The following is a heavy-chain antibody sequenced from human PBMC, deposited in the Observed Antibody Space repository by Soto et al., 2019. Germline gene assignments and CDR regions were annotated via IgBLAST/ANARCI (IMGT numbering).Heavy chain of an antibody. D-gene: IGHD3-10*01. V-gene: IGHV3-23*01. Sequence: GGSLRLSCGASGFTFSSYAMSWVRQAPGQGLEWVSVISGSGVGTDHAESVKGRFTISRDNSKSTLYLQMNSLRAEDTAVYYCGKVRGCSVINCQYDAFDVWGQGTMVSV. J-gene: IGHJ3*01. CDR1: GFTFSSYA. CDR3: GKVRGCSVINCQYDAFDV. CDR2: ISGSGVGT.